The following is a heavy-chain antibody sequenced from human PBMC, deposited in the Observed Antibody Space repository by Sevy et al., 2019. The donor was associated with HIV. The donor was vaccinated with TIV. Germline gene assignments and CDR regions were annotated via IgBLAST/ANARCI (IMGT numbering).Heavy chain of an antibody. D-gene: IGHD2-2*01. V-gene: IGHV3-21*01. CDR3: TRAYVLGYCSTSSCYYAFDI. CDR2: ISGENYYT. J-gene: IGHJ3*02. Sequence: GGYLRLSCNASGFTFSTSVMNWVRQSPDRGLEWVSSISGENYYTHYADSMRGRFIVSRDNAKNSLFLEMNSLTVEDTAVYYSTRAYVLGYCSTSSCYYAFDIWGPGTVVTVSS. CDR1: GFTFSTSV.